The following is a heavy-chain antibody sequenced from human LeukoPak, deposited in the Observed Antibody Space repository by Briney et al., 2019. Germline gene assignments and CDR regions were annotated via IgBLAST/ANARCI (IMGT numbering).Heavy chain of an antibody. J-gene: IGHJ6*03. Sequence: ASVTVSFKASEYTFTGYYMHWVRQAPGQGLEWMGWINPNSGGTNYAQKFQGRVTMTRDTSISTAYMELGRLRSDDTAVYYCARDFGVIVAGYMDVWGKGTTVTVSS. CDR3: ARDFGVIVAGYMDV. CDR2: INPNSGGT. V-gene: IGHV1-2*02. CDR1: EYTFTGYY. D-gene: IGHD2/OR15-2a*01.